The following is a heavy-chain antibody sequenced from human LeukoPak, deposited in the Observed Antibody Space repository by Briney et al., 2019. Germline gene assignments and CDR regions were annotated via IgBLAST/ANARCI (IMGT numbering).Heavy chain of an antibody. CDR2: IRWDGGST. Sequence: GGSLRLSCAASGFTLDDYTMHWVRQAPRKGLEWVSLIRWDGGSTYYADSVEGRYTISRDNSKNSLYLQMDSLRTEDTALYFCAKDFSADWLQFSHMDVWGKGTTVTVSS. D-gene: IGHD3-9*01. CDR1: GFTLDDYT. V-gene: IGHV3-43*01. J-gene: IGHJ6*03. CDR3: AKDFSADWLQFSHMDV.